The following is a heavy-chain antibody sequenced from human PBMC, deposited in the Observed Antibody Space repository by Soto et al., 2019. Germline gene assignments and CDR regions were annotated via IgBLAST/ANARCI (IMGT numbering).Heavy chain of an antibody. Sequence: QVQLVESGGGVVQPGRSLRLSCAASGFTFSSYGMHWVRQAPGKGLEWVAVIWYDGSNKYYADSVKGRFTISRDNSKNTLYLQMNSLGAEDTAVYYCARGGYCSGGSCYSDYWGQGTLVTVSS. J-gene: IGHJ4*02. D-gene: IGHD2-15*01. CDR3: ARGGYCSGGSCYSDY. CDR1: GFTFSSYG. V-gene: IGHV3-33*01. CDR2: IWYDGSNK.